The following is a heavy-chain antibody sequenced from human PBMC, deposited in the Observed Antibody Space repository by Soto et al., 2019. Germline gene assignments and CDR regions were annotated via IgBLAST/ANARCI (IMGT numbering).Heavy chain of an antibody. CDR3: ARAGNYDVLSGRMYYFAS. CDR2: VDTSGIT. D-gene: IGHD3-3*01. Sequence: SETLSLTCAVSGGSISSGGYSWTWIRQSPRRGLEWIGEVDTSGITNYNPSLESRVTFSIDTSNSQFSLRLSSVTAADTAVYFCARAGNYDVLSGRMYYFASGGQGTPVTVSS. J-gene: IGHJ4*02. CDR1: GGSISSGGYS. V-gene: IGHV4-30-2*06.